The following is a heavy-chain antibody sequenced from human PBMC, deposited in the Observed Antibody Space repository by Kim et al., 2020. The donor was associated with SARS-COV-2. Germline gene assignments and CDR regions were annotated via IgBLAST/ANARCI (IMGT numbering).Heavy chain of an antibody. CDR3: AKDRGAYSSGWYSGGYYFDY. CDR2: ISGSGTNT. V-gene: IGHV3-23*01. D-gene: IGHD6-19*01. CDR1: GFTFSSYA. Sequence: GGSLRLSCAASGFTFSSYAMSWVRQAPGKGLEWVSAISGSGTNTYYADSVKGRFTISRDNSRNTLYLQMNSLRAEDTAVYYCAKDRGAYSSGWYSGGYYFDYWGQGPLVTVSS. J-gene: IGHJ4*02.